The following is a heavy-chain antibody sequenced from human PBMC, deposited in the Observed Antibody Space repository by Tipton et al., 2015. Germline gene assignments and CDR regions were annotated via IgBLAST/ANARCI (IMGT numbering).Heavy chain of an antibody. J-gene: IGHJ4*02. Sequence: GLVKPSETMSLTCDVSGYSINNDYYWSWIRQSPGEGLEWIGYIYYSGSTNYNPSLRSRVAMSMDTSKNQFSLKLSSVIAADTAVYYCARARGRHGGLFDSWGQGILVTVSS. CDR3: ARARGRHGGLFDS. CDR2: IYYSGST. D-gene: IGHD4-23*01. CDR1: GYSINNDYY. V-gene: IGHV4-59*01.